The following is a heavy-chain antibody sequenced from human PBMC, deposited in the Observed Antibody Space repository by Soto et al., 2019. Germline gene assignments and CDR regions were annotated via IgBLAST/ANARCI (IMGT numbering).Heavy chain of an antibody. D-gene: IGHD3-10*01. CDR2: IRGSGDST. Sequence: EVQLLESGGGLVQPGGSLRLSCAASGFTFSSYAMSWVRQAPGKGLEWVSSIRGSGDSTQYADSVKGRFTISRDNSKNTLYLKMNSLRAEDKAVYYCAKERTYYYGSGSYHHYGMDVWGQGTTVTVSS. CDR1: GFTFSSYA. V-gene: IGHV3-23*01. J-gene: IGHJ6*02. CDR3: AKERTYYYGSGSYHHYGMDV.